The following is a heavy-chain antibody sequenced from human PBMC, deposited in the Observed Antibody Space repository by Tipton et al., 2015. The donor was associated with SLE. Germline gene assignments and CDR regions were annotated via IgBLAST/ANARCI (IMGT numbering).Heavy chain of an antibody. CDR2: NNPNSGAT. J-gene: IGHJ3*02. V-gene: IGHV1-2*02. CDR1: GYTFTGYY. CDR3: VRRITNYGPPDLGI. Sequence: QSGAEVKKPGASVKVSCKASGYTFTGYYIHWVRQAPGQGLEWMGWNNPNSGATNYAQKFQGRVTMTRDTSINTAYMELSRLRSDNTAAYYCVRRITNYGPPDLGIGGQGTMVTVCS. D-gene: IGHD3/OR15-3a*01.